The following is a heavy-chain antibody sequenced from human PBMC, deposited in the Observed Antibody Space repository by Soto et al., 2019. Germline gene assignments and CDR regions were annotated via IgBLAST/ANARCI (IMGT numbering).Heavy chain of an antibody. Sequence: ASVKVSCKASGYTFTGYYMHWVRQAPGQGLEWMGWINPNSGGTNYAQKFQGWVTMTRDTSISTAYMELSRLRSDDTAVYYCAREMNYYDTSGDSYFDYWGQGTLVTVS. CDR2: INPNSGGT. J-gene: IGHJ4*02. CDR1: GYTFTGYY. D-gene: IGHD3-22*01. V-gene: IGHV1-2*04. CDR3: AREMNYYDTSGDSYFDY.